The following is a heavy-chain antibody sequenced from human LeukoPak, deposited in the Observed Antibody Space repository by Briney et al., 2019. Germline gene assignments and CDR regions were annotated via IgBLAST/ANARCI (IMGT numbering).Heavy chain of an antibody. V-gene: IGHV1-18*01. CDR3: ARVPEQKRFLESFIAPNWFDP. D-gene: IGHD3-3*01. J-gene: IGHJ5*02. CDR2: ISAYNGNT. CDR1: GYTFTSYG. Sequence: GASVKVSCKASGYTFTSYGISWVRQAPGQGLEWMGWISAYNGNTNYAQKLQGRVTMTTDTSASTAYMELRSLRSDDTAVYYCARVPEQKRFLESFIAPNWFDPWGQGTLVTVSS.